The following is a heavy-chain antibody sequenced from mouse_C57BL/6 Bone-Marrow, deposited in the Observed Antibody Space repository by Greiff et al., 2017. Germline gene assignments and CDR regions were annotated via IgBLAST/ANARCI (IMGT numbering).Heavy chain of an antibody. CDR3: VSCDWYFDV. J-gene: IGHJ1*03. CDR2: ISRKSNNSAT. Sequence: EVHLVESGGGLVQPKGSLKLSCAASGYSFNTYAMNWVRQAPGKGVEWVARISRKSNNSATYYPDSVKDRFTISRDDSESMLYLQMNNLKTDDTAMYYCVSCDWYFDVWGTGTTVTVSS. V-gene: IGHV10-1*01. CDR1: GYSFNTYA.